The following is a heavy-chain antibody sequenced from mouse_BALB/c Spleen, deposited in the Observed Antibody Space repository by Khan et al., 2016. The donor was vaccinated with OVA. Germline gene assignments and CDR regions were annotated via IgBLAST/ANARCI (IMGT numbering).Heavy chain of an antibody. V-gene: IGHV1S136*01. J-gene: IGHJ3*01. CDR2: IYPFNDDT. CDR1: GYTFTSYV. Sequence: EVQLQQSGPELVKPGASVKMSCKASGYTFTSYVMHWVKQKPGLGLEWIGYIYPFNDDTKYNEKFKGKATLTSDKSSSTAYMALSSLTSEDSAVYCCAPVGNYCVSFAYWGKGTLVTVSA. CDR3: APVGNYCVSFAY. D-gene: IGHD2-1*01.